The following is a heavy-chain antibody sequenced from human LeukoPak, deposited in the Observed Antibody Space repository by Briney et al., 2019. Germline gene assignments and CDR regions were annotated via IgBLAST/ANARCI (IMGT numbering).Heavy chain of an antibody. Sequence: SKTLSLTCTVSGGSISSYYWSWIRQPPGKGLEWIGYIYYSGSTNYNPSLKSRVTISVDTSKNQFSLKLSSVTAADTAVYYCARDRRYCSGGSCYSYYYYGMDVWGQGTTVTVSS. CDR1: GGSISSYY. J-gene: IGHJ6*02. D-gene: IGHD2-15*01. CDR3: ARDRRYCSGGSCYSYYYYGMDV. V-gene: IGHV4-59*01. CDR2: IYYSGST.